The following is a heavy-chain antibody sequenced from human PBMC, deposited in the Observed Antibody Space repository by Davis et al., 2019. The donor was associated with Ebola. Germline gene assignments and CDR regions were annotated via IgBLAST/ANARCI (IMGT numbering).Heavy chain of an antibody. D-gene: IGHD3-10*01. CDR3: ARGGRFGEFYYGMDV. V-gene: IGHV1-69*04. CDR1: GGTFSSYA. CDR2: IIPILGIA. J-gene: IGHJ6*02. Sequence: SVKVSCKASGGTFSSYAISWVRQAPGQGLEWMGRIIPILGIANYAQKFQGRVTITADKFTSTAYMELSSLRSEDTAVYYCARGGRFGEFYYGMDVWGQGTTVTVSS.